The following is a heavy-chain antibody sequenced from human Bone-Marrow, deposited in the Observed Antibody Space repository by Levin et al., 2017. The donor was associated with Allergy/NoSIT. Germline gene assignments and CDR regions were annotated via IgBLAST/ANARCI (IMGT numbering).Heavy chain of an antibody. V-gene: IGHV3-23*01. CDR3: AKDGLVGGARTRDAFDI. CDR1: GFTFSSYA. J-gene: IGHJ3*02. D-gene: IGHD1-26*01. CDR2: ISGSGGST. Sequence: GGSLRLSCAASGFTFSSYAMSWVRQAPGKGLEWVSAISGSGGSTYYADSVKGRFTISRDNSKNTLYLQMNSLRAEDTAVYYCAKDGLVGGARTRDAFDIWGQGTMVTVSS.